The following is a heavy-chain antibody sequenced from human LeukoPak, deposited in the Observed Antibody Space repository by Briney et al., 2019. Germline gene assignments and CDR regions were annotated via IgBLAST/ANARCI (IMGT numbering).Heavy chain of an antibody. CDR2: IYYSGST. CDR3: ARLIGGVEYFDL. V-gene: IGHV4-59*08. J-gene: IGHJ2*01. Sequence: SETLSLTCTVSGGSISSYYWSWIRQPPGKGLEWIGYIYYSGSTNYNPSPKSRVTISVDTSKNQFSLKLSSVTAADTAVYYCARLIGGVEYFDLWGRGTLVTVAS. CDR1: GGSISSYY.